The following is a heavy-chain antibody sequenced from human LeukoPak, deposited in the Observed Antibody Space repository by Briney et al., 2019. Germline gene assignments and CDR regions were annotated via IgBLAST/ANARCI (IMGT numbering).Heavy chain of an antibody. D-gene: IGHD3-9*01. V-gene: IGHV3-21*04. CDR2: ISSSSSYI. Sequence: GGSLRLSCAASGFTLRSYTMNWVRQAPGKGLEWVSSISSSSSYIYYADSVKGRFTISRDNSKNTLYLQMNSLRAEDTAVYYCAKIPHYDILTGYFRGWGQGTMVTVSS. CDR1: GFTLRSYT. J-gene: IGHJ3*01. CDR3: AKIPHYDILTGYFRG.